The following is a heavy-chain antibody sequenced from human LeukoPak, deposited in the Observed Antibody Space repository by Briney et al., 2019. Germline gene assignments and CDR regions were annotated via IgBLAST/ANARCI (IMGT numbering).Heavy chain of an antibody. CDR2: IHYTGAT. CDR1: GGSITGYY. CDR3: ARGNILTGYCFDF. Sequence: SETLSLTCVVYGGSITGYYWSWIHQTPGRGLEWVGEIHYTGATSYNPSLKSRATISTDTSKNQFSLRLSSVTAADTAVYYCARGNILTGYCFDFWGQGTLVTVSS. V-gene: IGHV4-34*01. D-gene: IGHD3-9*01. J-gene: IGHJ4*02.